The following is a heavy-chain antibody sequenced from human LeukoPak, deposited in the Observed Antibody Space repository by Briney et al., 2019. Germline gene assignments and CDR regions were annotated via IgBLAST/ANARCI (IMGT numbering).Heavy chain of an antibody. D-gene: IGHD1-7*01. Sequence: PGGSLRLSCAASGFTFSSYGMHWVRQAPGKGLEWVAVISYDGSNKYYADSVKGRFTISRDNSKNTLYLQMNSLRAEDTAVYYCAKGELVPGGAFDIWGQGTVVTVSS. CDR2: ISYDGSNK. V-gene: IGHV3-30*18. J-gene: IGHJ3*02. CDR1: GFTFSSYG. CDR3: AKGELVPGGAFDI.